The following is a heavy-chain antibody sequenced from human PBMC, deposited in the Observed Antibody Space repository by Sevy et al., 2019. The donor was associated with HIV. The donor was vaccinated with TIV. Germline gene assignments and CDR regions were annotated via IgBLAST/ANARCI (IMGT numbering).Heavy chain of an antibody. Sequence: SETLSLTCSVSGGSISSYYWSWIRQPPGKGLEWIGYIYYSGSTNYNPSLKSRVTISVDTSKNQFSLKLSSVTAADTAVYYCARIDYYDSSGYFDYWGQGTLVTVSS. D-gene: IGHD3-22*01. V-gene: IGHV4-59*01. CDR3: ARIDYYDSSGYFDY. CDR2: IYYSGST. CDR1: GGSISSYY. J-gene: IGHJ4*02.